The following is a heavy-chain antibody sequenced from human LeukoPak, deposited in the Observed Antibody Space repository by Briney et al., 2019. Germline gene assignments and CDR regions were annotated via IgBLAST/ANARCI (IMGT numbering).Heavy chain of an antibody. CDR1: GFTFSSYA. V-gene: IGHV3-23*01. Sequence: AGGSLRLSCAASGFTFSSYAMSWVRQAPGKGLEWVSAISGSGGTISYADSVKGRFTISRDNAKNSLYLQMNSLRAEDTAIYYCARSGQHLFDFWGQGTLVTVSS. CDR3: ARSGQHLFDF. CDR2: ISGSGGTI. J-gene: IGHJ4*02. D-gene: IGHD6-13*01.